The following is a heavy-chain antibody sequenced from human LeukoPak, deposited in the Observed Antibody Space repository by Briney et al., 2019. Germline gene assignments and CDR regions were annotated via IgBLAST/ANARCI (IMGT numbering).Heavy chain of an antibody. CDR1: GFTFSSYA. CDR2: TSGSGGGT. V-gene: IGHV3-23*01. J-gene: IGHJ4*02. Sequence: GGSLRLSCAASGFTFSSYAMSWVRQAPGKGLAWVSATSGSGGGTYYADSVKGRFTISRDNSKNTLYLQMNSLRAEDTAVYYCAKTVVRGVIKYYFDYWGQGTLVTVSS. D-gene: IGHD3-10*01. CDR3: AKTVVRGVIKYYFDY.